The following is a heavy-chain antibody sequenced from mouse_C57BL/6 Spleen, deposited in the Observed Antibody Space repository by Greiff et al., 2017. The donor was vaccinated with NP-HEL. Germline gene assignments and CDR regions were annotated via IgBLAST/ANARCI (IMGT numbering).Heavy chain of an antibody. V-gene: IGHV5-4*01. CDR2: ISDGGSYT. CDR1: GFTFSSYA. D-gene: IGHD2-3*01. CDR3: ASLYDGYYGFAY. Sequence: DVQLQESGGGLVKPGGSLKLSCAASGFTFSSYAMSWVRQTPEKRLEWVATISDGGSYTYYPDNVKGRFTISRDNAKNNLYLQMSHLKSEDTAMYYCASLYDGYYGFAYWGQGTLVTVSA. J-gene: IGHJ3*01.